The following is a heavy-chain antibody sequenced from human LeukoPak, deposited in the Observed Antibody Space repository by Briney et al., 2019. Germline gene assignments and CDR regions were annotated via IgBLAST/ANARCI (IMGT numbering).Heavy chain of an antibody. CDR1: GGTFSSYA. Sequence: SVKVSCKASGGTFSSYAISWVRQAPGQGLEWMGGIIPIFGTTNYAQKFQDRATITADKSTSTAYMELSSLRSEDTAVYYCARVVGLTGYSSSWYSGYYYYMDVWGKGTTVTVSS. CDR3: ARVVGLTGYSSSWYSGYYYYMDV. CDR2: IIPIFGTT. J-gene: IGHJ6*03. V-gene: IGHV1-69*06. D-gene: IGHD6-13*01.